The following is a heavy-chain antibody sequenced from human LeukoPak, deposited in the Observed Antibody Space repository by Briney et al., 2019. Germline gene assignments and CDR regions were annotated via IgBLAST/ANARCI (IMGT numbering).Heavy chain of an antibody. CDR3: ARHGYSSSWYEYYFDY. CDR2: INPNSGGT. J-gene: IGHJ4*02. Sequence: VASVKVSCKASGYTFTGYYMHWVRQAPGQGLEWMGWINPNSGGTNYAQKFQGRVTMTRDTSISTAYMELSRLRSDDTAVYYCARHGYSSSWYEYYFDYWGQGTLVTVSS. V-gene: IGHV1-2*02. CDR1: GYTFTGYY. D-gene: IGHD6-13*01.